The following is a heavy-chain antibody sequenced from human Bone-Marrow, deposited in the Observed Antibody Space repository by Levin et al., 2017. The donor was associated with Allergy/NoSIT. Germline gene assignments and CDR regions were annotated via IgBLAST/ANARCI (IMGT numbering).Heavy chain of an antibody. Sequence: GASVKVSCAASGFTFRGYAMHWVRQAPGKGLEYVSGISSDGGYTYYADSVKGRFTISRDNSKNTVSLQMGSLRPEDMAVYYCARGPDFSAFDIWGQGTAVTVSS. V-gene: IGHV3-64*02. CDR2: ISSDGGYT. J-gene: IGHJ3*02. D-gene: IGHD2/OR15-2a*01. CDR1: GFTFRGYA. CDR3: ARGPDFSAFDI.